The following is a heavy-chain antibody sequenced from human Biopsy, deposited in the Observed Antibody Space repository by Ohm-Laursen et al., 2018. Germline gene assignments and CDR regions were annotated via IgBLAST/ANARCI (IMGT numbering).Heavy chain of an antibody. J-gene: IGHJ5*02. CDR2: IYITGET. D-gene: IGHD3-10*01. V-gene: IGHV4-4*07. CDR3: ARAPPLIRGVVESWFDP. CDR1: GGYISHYY. Sequence: SDTLSLTCTVSGGYISHYYWTWIRQPAGQGLEWIGRIYITGETDYNPSPKSRVTMSVDSSKKQFSLKLKSVTAADTAIYYCARAPPLIRGVVESWFDPWGQGILVTVSS.